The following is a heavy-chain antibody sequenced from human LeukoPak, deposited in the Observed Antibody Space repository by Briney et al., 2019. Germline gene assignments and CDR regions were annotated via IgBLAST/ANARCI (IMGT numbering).Heavy chain of an antibody. CDR2: ISTYNGNT. CDR3: ATPRPPGSAYNAFAI. CDR1: GHTFTSNG. J-gene: IGHJ3*02. D-gene: IGHD3-22*01. V-gene: IGHV1-18*01. Sequence: GASVKVSCKASGHTFTSNGISWVRQAPGQGLEWMGWISTYNGNTNYAQKLQGRVTMTTDTSTSTAYMELRSLRSDDTAVYYCATPRPPGSAYNAFAIWGQGTMVTVSS.